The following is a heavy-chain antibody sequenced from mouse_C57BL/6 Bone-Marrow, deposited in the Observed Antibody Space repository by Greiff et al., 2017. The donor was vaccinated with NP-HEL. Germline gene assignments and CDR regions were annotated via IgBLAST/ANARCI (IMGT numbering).Heavy chain of an antibody. D-gene: IGHD2-1*01. CDR3: ARFYGNGSDY. J-gene: IGHJ2*01. Sequence: EVKLVESGGDLVKPGGSLKLSCAASGFTFSSYGMSLVRQTPDKRLECVATISSGGSYTYYTDSVKGRFTISRAYAKNTLYLQMSSLKSEDTAMYYCARFYGNGSDYWRQGTTLTVSS. CDR1: GFTFSSYG. CDR2: ISSGGSYT. V-gene: IGHV5-6*01.